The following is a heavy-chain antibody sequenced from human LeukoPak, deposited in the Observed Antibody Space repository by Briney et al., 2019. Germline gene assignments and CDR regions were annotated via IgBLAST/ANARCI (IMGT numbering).Heavy chain of an antibody. CDR2: ISYDGSNK. V-gene: IGHV3-30*18. CDR3: AKQTTRYFDWLSGTGLDP. J-gene: IGHJ5*02. D-gene: IGHD3-9*01. CDR1: GFTFSSYG. Sequence: PGGSLRLSCAAPGFTFSSYGMHWVRQAPGKGLEWVAVISYDGSNKYYADSVKGRFTISRDNSKNTLYLQMNSLRAEDTAVYYCAKQTTRYFDWLSGTGLDPWGQGTLVTVSS.